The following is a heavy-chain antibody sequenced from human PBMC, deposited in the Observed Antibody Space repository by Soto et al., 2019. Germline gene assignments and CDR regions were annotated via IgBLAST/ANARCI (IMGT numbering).Heavy chain of an antibody. D-gene: IGHD1-26*01. J-gene: IGHJ4*02. CDR1: GFSFDSHS. V-gene: IGHV3-23*01. CDR2: ISGSGYSK. Sequence: EVQLLESGGGLVQPGGSLKLSCAASGFSFDSHSMSWVRQAPGKGLEWVAGISGSGYSKYHADSVRGRFTISRDNSWNTLNLQMNSLRAEDTALYYCAKSRGDRWSTYSFGAWGQGTVVTVSS. CDR3: AKSRGDRWSTYSFGA.